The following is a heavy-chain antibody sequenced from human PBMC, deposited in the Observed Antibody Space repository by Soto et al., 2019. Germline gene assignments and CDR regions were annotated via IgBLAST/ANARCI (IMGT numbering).Heavy chain of an antibody. J-gene: IGHJ4*02. CDR1: GFTFSSYA. CDR2: ISGSGGST. V-gene: IGHV3-23*01. CDR3: AKDPTGDRTGFDY. D-gene: IGHD7-27*01. Sequence: GGSLRLSCAASGFTFSSYAVSWVRQAPGKGLEWVSAISGSGGSTYYADSVKGRFTISRDNSKNTLYLQMNSLRAEDTAVYYCAKDPTGDRTGFDYWGQGTLVTVSS.